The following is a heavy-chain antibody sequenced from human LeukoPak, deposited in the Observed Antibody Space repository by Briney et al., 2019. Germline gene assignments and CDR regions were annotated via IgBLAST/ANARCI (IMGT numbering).Heavy chain of an antibody. CDR3: ARGMDGYGPDAFDI. CDR1: GFTVSSNY. D-gene: IGHD5-24*01. J-gene: IGHJ3*02. V-gene: IGHV3-66*01. Sequence: GGSLRLSCAASGFTVSSNYMSWVRQAPGKGLEWVSVIYSGGSTYYTDSVKGRFTFSRDNSMNTLYLQMNTLRADDTAVYYCARGMDGYGPDAFDIWGQGTMVTVSS. CDR2: IYSGGST.